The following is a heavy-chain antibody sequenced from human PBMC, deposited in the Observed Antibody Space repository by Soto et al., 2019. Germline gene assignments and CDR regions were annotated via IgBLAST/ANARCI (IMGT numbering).Heavy chain of an antibody. CDR2: ISAYNGNT. D-gene: IGHD3-22*01. J-gene: IGHJ4*02. CDR3: ARSRDGNYYDSSGYGFDY. CDR1: GYTFTSYG. V-gene: IGHV1-18*01. Sequence: ASVKVSCKASGYTFTSYGISWVRQAPGQGPEWMGWISAYNGNTNYAQKLQGRVTMTTDTSTSTAYMELRSLRSDDTAVYYCARSRDGNYYDSSGYGFDYWGQGTLVTVSS.